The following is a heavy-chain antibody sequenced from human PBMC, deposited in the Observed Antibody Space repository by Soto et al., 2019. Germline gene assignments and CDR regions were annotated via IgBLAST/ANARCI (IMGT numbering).Heavy chain of an antibody. D-gene: IGHD2-2*01. J-gene: IGHJ6*02. CDR1: GYSFTSYW. CDR3: ARRPHYCSSTSCLYYYGMDV. CDR2: IYPGDSDT. Sequence: PGESLKISCKGSGYSFTSYWIGWVRQMPGKGLEWMGIIYPGDSDTRYSPSFQGRVTISADKSISTAYLQWSSLKASDTTMYYCARRPHYCSSTSCLYYYGMDVWGQGTTVTVSS. V-gene: IGHV5-51*01.